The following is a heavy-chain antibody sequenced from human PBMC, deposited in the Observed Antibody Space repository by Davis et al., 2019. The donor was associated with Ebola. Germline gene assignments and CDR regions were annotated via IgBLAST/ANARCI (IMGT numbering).Heavy chain of an antibody. CDR1: GFTFSDFY. CDR3: AKDADEDDYGLFDN. Sequence: GESLKISCAASGFTFSDFYMSWIRQAPGKGLEWLSYIHNRGDVRGYADSVKGRFTISRDNTKSTLHLQMNSLRVEDTAIYYRAKDADEDDYGLFDNWGQGALVSVSS. V-gene: IGHV3-11*01. J-gene: IGHJ4*02. CDR2: IHNRGDVR. D-gene: IGHD4-17*01.